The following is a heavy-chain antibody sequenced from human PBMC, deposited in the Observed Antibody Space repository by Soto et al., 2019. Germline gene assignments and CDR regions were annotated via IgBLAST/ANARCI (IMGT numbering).Heavy chain of an antibody. D-gene: IGHD3-3*01. CDR2: IYYTGST. V-gene: IGHV4-61*01. CDR1: GGAVRSGIHQ. CDR3: ARLQFSDFWSGPVPMDV. J-gene: IGHJ6*02. Sequence: SETLSLTGTVSGGAVRSGIHQWSWIRQSQGKGLGWIGYIYYTGSTNYNPSLKSRVTISVDTSKNQFSLKLTSATAADTALYFCARLQFSDFWSGPVPMDVSGQGTTVTVS.